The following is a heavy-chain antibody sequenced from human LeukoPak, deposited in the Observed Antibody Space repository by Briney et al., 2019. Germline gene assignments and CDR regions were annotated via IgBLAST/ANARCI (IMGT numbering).Heavy chain of an antibody. J-gene: IGHJ2*01. V-gene: IGHV4-31*11. Sequence: PSQTLSLTCAVSGGSISSGGYYWSWIRQHPGKGLEWIGYIYYSGSTYYNPSLKSRVTISVDTSKNQFSLKLSSVTAADTAVYYCARDRYTVVSWYFDLWGRGTLVTVSS. CDR2: IYYSGST. CDR1: GGSISSGGYY. D-gene: IGHD4-23*01. CDR3: ARDRYTVVSWYFDL.